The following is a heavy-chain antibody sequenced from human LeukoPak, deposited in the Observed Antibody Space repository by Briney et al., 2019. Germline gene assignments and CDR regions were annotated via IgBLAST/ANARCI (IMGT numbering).Heavy chain of an antibody. J-gene: IGHJ4*02. Sequence: PGGSLRLSCAASGFTFNTNAMNWVCQAPGKGLEWVSGVCGSGNNPYYANSVKGPFTSSRDNSKNTLYLQMNNLRVEDTAVYYCAKFGSSGSPYWSPSDYWGQGILVTVSS. CDR3: AKFGSSGSPYWSPSDY. D-gene: IGHD3-10*01. V-gene: IGHV3-23*01. CDR1: GFTFNTNA. CDR2: VCGSGNNP.